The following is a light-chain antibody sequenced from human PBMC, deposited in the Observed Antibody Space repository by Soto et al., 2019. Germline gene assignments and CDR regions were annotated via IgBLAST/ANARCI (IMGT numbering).Light chain of an antibody. CDR1: QTISTY. CDR2: AAS. J-gene: IGKJ2*01. V-gene: IGKV1-39*02. CDR3: QVRTDWPPFMYS. Sequence: EIQMTQSPPSLSASVGDRVTITCRSSQTISTYVNWYQQKPGKAPKLLIYAASTLQSGVPSRFSGSGSGTDFTLTISRLEPEDFAVYYCQVRTDWPPFMYSFGQGTKLEVK.